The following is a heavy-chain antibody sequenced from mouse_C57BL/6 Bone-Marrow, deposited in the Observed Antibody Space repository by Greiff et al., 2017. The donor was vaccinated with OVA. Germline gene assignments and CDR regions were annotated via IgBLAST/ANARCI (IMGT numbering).Heavy chain of an antibody. V-gene: IGHV1-64*01. D-gene: IGHD3-2*02. Sequence: VQLQQPGAELVKPGASVKLSCKASGYTFTSYWMHWVKQRPGQGLEWIGMIHPNSGSTNYNEKFKSKATLTVDKSSSTAYMQLSSLTSEDSAVYYCAQLRLRYAWFAYWGQGTLVTVSA. CDR2: IHPNSGST. CDR3: AQLRLRYAWFAY. J-gene: IGHJ3*01. CDR1: GYTFTSYW.